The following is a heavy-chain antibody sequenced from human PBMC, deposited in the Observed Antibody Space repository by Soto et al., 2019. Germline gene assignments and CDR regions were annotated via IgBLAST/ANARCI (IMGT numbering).Heavy chain of an antibody. CDR1: GRIFSSVP. CDR3: ARVGSRYAYNYVLDH. V-gene: IGHV1-69*06. Sequence: QVQLVQSGAAVKKPGSSVQISCQASGRIFSSVPISWVRQVPGQGLVWVGGVISGCGSVRYAQKFQDRVSISAVNSTGVGYLQLRSLSSEDTAIYYGARVGSRYAYNYVLDHWGPGTMVTVSS. CDR2: VISGCGSV. J-gene: IGHJ1*01. D-gene: IGHD5-18*01.